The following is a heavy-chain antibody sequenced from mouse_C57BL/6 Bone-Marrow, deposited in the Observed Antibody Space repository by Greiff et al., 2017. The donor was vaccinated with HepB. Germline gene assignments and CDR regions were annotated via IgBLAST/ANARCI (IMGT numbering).Heavy chain of an antibody. D-gene: IGHD1-1*01. CDR1: GYTFPSYG. Sequence: VMLVESGAELARPGASVKLSCKASGYTFPSYGISWVKQRPGQGLEWIGEIYPRSGNTYYNEKFKGKATLTADKPPSTAHMELHSLTSEDSAVYFCASRVVADYWGQGTTLTVSS. J-gene: IGHJ2*01. V-gene: IGHV1-81*01. CDR2: IYPRSGNT. CDR3: ASRVVADY.